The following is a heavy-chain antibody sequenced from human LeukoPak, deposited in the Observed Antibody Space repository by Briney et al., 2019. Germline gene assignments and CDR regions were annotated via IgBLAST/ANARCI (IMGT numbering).Heavy chain of an antibody. CDR1: GGPFSGYY. D-gene: IGHD3-16*02. CDR3: ARGRLDYVWGSYRPYYFDY. CDR2: INHSGST. V-gene: IGHV4-34*01. Sequence: PSETLSLTCAVYGGPFSGYYWSWLRQPPGKGLEWIGEINHSGSTNYNPPLKSRVTIPVDTHKNHCSQKLSSVAAADTAVYYCARGRLDYVWGSYRPYYFDYWGEGTLVTVSS. J-gene: IGHJ4*02.